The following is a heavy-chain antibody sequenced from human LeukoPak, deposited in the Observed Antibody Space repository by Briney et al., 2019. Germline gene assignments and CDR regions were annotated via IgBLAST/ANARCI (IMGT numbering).Heavy chain of an antibody. CDR3: AGVPPVWSGLSFGY. V-gene: IGHV3-21*01. J-gene: IGHJ4*02. Sequence: GGSLRLSCAASGFTFSSYSMNWVRQAPGKGLEWVSSISSSSSYIYYADSVKGRFTISRDNAKNSLYLQMNSLRAEDTVVYYCAGVPPVWSGLSFGYWGQGTLVTVSS. D-gene: IGHD3-3*01. CDR2: ISSSSSYI. CDR1: GFTFSSYS.